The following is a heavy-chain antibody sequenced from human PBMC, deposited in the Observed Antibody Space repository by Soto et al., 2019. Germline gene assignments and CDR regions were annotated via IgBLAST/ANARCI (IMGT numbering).Heavy chain of an antibody. V-gene: IGHV4-31*03. CDR2: IYYSGST. D-gene: IGHD3-22*01. CDR3: ARTTYYYDSSGYYYVSYFDY. Sequence: SETLSLTCTVSGGSISSGGYYWSWIRQHPGKGLEWIGYIYYSGSTYYNPSLKSRVTISVDTSKNQFSLKLSSVTAADTAVYYCARTTYYYDSSGYYYVSYFDYWGQGTLVTVSS. CDR1: GGSISSGGYY. J-gene: IGHJ4*02.